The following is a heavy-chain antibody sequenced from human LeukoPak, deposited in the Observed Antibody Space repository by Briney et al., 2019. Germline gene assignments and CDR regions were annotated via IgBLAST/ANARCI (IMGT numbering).Heavy chain of an antibody. J-gene: IGHJ5*01. Sequence: SVKVSCKASGGTFSSYAISWVRQAPGQGLEWMGGIIPIFGTANYAQKFQGRVTMTRDTSISTAYMELSRLRSDDTAVYYCARAGHISSGWYGAIDSWGHGTLVTVSS. CDR1: GGTFSSYA. CDR2: IIPIFGTA. V-gene: IGHV1-69*05. D-gene: IGHD6-19*01. CDR3: ARAGHISSGWYGAIDS.